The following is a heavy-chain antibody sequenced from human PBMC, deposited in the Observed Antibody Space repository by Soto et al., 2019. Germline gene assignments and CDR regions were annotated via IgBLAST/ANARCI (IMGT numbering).Heavy chain of an antibody. Sequence: QVQLQQSGPGLVKPSETLSLTCTVSSGPTSSHNWGWIRQPPGRGLEWIGYVYNTGGTSYNPTLRSRVTISADTSTKNISLTLSSVNAADTAVYYCVRQGIGPLHGLVDVWGQGTTVSVSS. CDR2: VYNTGGT. CDR3: VRQGIGPLHGLVDV. V-gene: IGHV4-59*08. D-gene: IGHD3-10*01. CDR1: SGPTSSHN. J-gene: IGHJ6*02.